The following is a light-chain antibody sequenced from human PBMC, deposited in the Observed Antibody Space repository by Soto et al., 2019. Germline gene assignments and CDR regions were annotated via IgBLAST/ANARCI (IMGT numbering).Light chain of an antibody. J-gene: IGLJ1*01. CDR2: EVT. Sequence: QSALTQPPSASGSPGQSVTISCTGTSSDVGGYNYVSWYQQHPGKAPKLMIFEVTNRPSGVPDRFSGSKSGNTASLTVSGLQAEDEADYCCCSYAGTNNFYVFGTGTKLTVL. CDR1: SSDVGGYNY. CDR3: CSYAGTNNFYV. V-gene: IGLV2-8*01.